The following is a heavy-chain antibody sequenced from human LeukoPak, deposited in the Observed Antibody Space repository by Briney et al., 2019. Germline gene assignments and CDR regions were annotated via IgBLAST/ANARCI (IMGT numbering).Heavy chain of an antibody. Sequence: GGSLRLSCAASGFTFSSYGMHWVRQAPGKGLEWVAFIRYDGSNKYYADSVKGRFTISRVNSKNTLYLQMNSLRAEDTAVYYCAKDPRKVDYYDSSGYRSHFDYWGQGTLVTVSS. J-gene: IGHJ4*02. CDR3: AKDPRKVDYYDSSGYRSHFDY. V-gene: IGHV3-30*02. CDR2: IRYDGSNK. D-gene: IGHD3-22*01. CDR1: GFTFSSYG.